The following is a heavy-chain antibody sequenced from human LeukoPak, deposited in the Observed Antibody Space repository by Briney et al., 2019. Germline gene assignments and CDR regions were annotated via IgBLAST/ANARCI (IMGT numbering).Heavy chain of an antibody. V-gene: IGHV3-53*01. D-gene: IGHD3-10*01. Sequence: GGSLRLSCAASGFTVSSNYMSWVRQAPGKGLEWVSVIYSGGSTYYADSVKGRFTISRDNSKNTLYLQMNSLRAEDTAVYYCAKDSDPYGSGSLGYWGQGILVTVSS. CDR1: GFTVSSNY. CDR3: AKDSDPYGSGSLGY. CDR2: IYSGGST. J-gene: IGHJ4*02.